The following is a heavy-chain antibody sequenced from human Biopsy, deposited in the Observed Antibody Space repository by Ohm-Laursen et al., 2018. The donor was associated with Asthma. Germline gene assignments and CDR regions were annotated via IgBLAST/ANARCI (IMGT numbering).Heavy chain of an antibody. D-gene: IGHD2-15*01. Sequence: SETLSLTCTVSGDSIRSYYWTWIRQPPGKGLEWMGNIHYSGSTNSNPSLKSRVTISVDTSKKQIPLRLSSVITADAAVYYCAGFCSGGNCPDHWGQGTLVTVSS. CDR1: GDSIRSYY. CDR3: AGFCSGGNCPDH. CDR2: IHYSGST. J-gene: IGHJ4*02. V-gene: IGHV4-59*01.